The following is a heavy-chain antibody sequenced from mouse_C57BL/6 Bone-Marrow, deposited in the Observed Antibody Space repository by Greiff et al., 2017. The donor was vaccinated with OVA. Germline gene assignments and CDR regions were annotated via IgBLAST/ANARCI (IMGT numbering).Heavy chain of an antibody. CDR1: GYTFTSYW. D-gene: IGHD3-3*01. CDR2: IDPSDSYT. V-gene: IGHV1-69*01. CDR3: ARGGLAWFAY. J-gene: IGHJ3*01. Sequence: QVHLQQPGAELVMPGASVKLSCKASGYTFTSYWMHWVMQRPGQGLEWIGEIDPSDSYTNYNQKFKGKSTLTVDKSSSTAYMQLSSLTSEDSAVYYCARGGLAWFAYWGQGTLVTVSA.